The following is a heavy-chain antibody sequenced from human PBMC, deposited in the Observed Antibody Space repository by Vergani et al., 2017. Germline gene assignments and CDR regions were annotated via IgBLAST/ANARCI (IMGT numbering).Heavy chain of an antibody. CDR3: ARHRGSGGFFPSSYFYGMDV. D-gene: IGHD3-10*01. Sequence: QVQLQESGPGLVKPSETLTLTCDVSDSSIMTNPYWGWFRQSPGKGLEWIGCIHHSGDTHYNSSLKSRVSISIVSSSKFSLSLTAETAAATATYYCARHRGSGGFFPSSYFYGMDVWGQGTTVTVSS. V-gene: IGHV4-38-2*01. CDR2: IHHSGDT. J-gene: IGHJ6*02. CDR1: DSSIMTNPY.